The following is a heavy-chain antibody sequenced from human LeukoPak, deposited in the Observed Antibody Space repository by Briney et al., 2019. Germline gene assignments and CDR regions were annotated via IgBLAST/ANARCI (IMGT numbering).Heavy chain of an antibody. CDR3: ASMDYVDNAFDI. V-gene: IGHV1-8*02. J-gene: IGHJ3*02. CDR2: MNPNSGNT. CDR1: GYTFTSYG. D-gene: IGHD3-10*02. Sequence: ASVKVSCKASGYTFTSYGISWVRQAPGQGLEWMGWMNPNSGNTGYAQKFQGRVTMTRNTSISTAYMELSSLRSEDTAVYYCASMDYVDNAFDIWGQGTMVTVSS.